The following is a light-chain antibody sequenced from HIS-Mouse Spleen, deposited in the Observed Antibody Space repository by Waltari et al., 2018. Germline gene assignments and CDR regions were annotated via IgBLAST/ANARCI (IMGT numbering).Light chain of an antibody. CDR2: EGS. J-gene: IGLJ3*02. CDR1: SSDVVSYNL. Sequence: QSALTQPASVSGSPGQSITISCTGPSSDVVSYNLVPWYQQHPGKAPKLMIYEGSKRPSGVSNRFSGSKSGNTASLTISGLQAEDEADYYCCSYAGSSTWVFGGGTKLTVL. CDR3: CSYAGSSTWV. V-gene: IGLV2-23*01.